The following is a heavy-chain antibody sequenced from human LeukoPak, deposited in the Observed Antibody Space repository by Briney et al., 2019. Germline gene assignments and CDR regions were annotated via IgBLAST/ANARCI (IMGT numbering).Heavy chain of an antibody. D-gene: IGHD6-13*01. CDR3: ARDHLEQPVLFYYGMDV. CDR1: GLTFSSYA. J-gene: IGHJ6*02. CDR2: ISGSGGST. V-gene: IGHV3-23*01. Sequence: GGSLSLSCAASGLTFSSYAMSWVGQAPGKGLEWVSAISGSGGSTYYADSVKGRFTISRDNSKNTLYLQMNSLRAEDTAVYYCARDHLEQPVLFYYGMDVWGQGTTVTVSS.